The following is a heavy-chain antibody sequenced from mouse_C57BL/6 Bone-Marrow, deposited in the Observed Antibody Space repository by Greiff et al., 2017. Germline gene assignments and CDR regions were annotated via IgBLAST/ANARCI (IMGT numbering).Heavy chain of an antibody. D-gene: IGHD2-13*01. CDR2: IDPSDSYP. V-gene: IGHV1-50*01. CDR1: GYTFTSYW. Sequence: QVQLQQSGAALVKPGASVTLSCKASGYTFTSYWMHWVNQRPGQGLEWIGEIDPSDSYPNYNQKFKGKATLTVDTSSSTAYMQLSSLTSEDSAVDYCARSGDYGYYFDYWGQGTTLTGSS. CDR3: ARSGDYGYYFDY. J-gene: IGHJ2*01.